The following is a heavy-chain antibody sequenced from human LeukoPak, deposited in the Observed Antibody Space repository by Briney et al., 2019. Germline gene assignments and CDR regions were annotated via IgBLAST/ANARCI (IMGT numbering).Heavy chain of an antibody. CDR2: INPNSGGT. V-gene: IGHV1-2*02. J-gene: IGHJ4*02. CDR3: ARDFERSTYYDYVWGSYRQKSYFDY. CDR1: GYTFTGYY. D-gene: IGHD3-16*02. Sequence: ASVKVSCTASGYTFTGYYMHWVRQAPGQGLEWMGWINPNSGGTNYAQKFQGRVTMTRDTSISTAYMELSRLRSDDTAVYYCARDFERSTYYDYVWGSYRQKSYFDYWGQGTLVTVSS.